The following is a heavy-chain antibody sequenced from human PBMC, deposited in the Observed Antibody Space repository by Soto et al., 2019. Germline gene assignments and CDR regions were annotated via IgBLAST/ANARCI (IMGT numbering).Heavy chain of an antibody. CDR1: GFTVRSNY. CDR2: IYSGGST. D-gene: IGHD3-10*01. V-gene: IGHV3-66*01. J-gene: IGHJ4*02. CDR3: ARLLWFGEFNHFDY. Sequence: GWSLGLACASSGFTVRSNYMSWVRQAPGKGLEWVSVIYSGGSTYYADSVKGRFTISRDNSKNTLYLQMNSLRAEDTAVYYCARLLWFGEFNHFDYWGQGTPVTVSS.